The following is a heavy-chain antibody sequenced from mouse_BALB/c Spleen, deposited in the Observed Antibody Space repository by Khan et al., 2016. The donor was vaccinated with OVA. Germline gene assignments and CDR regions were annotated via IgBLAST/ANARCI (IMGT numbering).Heavy chain of an antibody. D-gene: IGHD1-1*02. Sequence: QVQLQQSGADLARPGASVKMSCKASGFTFTSYTMHWVKQRPGQGLEWIGYINPRGGSTDYKQKFKDKTTMTGDISNNTVYMQLSSLKSEDTAVYYCAGRRSCYGFDYWGQGTTLTVTS. CDR3: AGRRSCYGFDY. CDR2: INPRGGST. V-gene: IGHV1-4*02. CDR1: GFTFTSYT. J-gene: IGHJ2*01.